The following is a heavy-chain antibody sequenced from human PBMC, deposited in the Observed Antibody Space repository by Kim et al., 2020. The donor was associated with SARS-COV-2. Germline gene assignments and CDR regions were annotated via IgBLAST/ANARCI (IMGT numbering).Heavy chain of an antibody. D-gene: IGHD1-7*01. CDR3: ASLEPPGTTAYYGMDV. CDR2: IGSGGSPI. Sequence: GGSLRLSCVDSRIDFSDFCMTWIRQAPGKGLEGVAYIGSGGSPIYYAESVKGRFTMSRDNAKKSVYLQMNGLKLEDTAVYYCASLEPPGTTAYYGMDVWGQGTTVTVSS. CDR1: RIDFSDFC. J-gene: IGHJ6*02. V-gene: IGHV3-11*01.